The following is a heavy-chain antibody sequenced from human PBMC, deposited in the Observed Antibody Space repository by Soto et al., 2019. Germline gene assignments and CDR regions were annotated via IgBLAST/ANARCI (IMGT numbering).Heavy chain of an antibody. J-gene: IGHJ4*01. Sequence: EVQVLESGGGLGQPGGSLRLSCAASGFTFSSYTMAWVRQAPGKGLEWVSSISGSGGSPYYADSVQGRFTISRDNYKNTGSLQMNSLRAEDTATYYCTKARCSGDTCFVPDYWGHGTLVIVSS. CDR1: GFTFSSYT. D-gene: IGHD2-15*01. CDR3: TKARCSGDTCFVPDY. CDR2: ISGSGGSP. V-gene: IGHV3-23*01.